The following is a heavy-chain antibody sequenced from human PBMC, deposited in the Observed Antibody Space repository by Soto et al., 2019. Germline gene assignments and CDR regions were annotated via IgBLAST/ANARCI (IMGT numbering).Heavy chain of an antibody. CDR3: ARPVTSQGGALDY. CDR2: INSDGSST. Sequence: EVQLVESGGGLVQPGGSLRLSCAASGFTFSSNWMHWVRQAPGKGLVWVSRINSDGSSTSYAESVKGRFTISRDNAKNTLCLRLNRLRAGDTAVYYCARPVTSQGGALDYWGQGTVVTVSS. V-gene: IGHV3-74*01. D-gene: IGHD2-21*02. CDR1: GFTFSSNW. J-gene: IGHJ4*02.